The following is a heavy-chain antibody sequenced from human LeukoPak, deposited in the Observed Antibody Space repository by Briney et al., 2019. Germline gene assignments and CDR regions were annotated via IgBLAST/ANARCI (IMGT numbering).Heavy chain of an antibody. Sequence: SETLSLTCTVSGGSISSYYWSWIRQPPGKGLEWIGYIYYSGSTNYSPSLKSRVTISVDTSKNQFSLKLSSVTAADTAVYYCARLRVVTAIRRGWFDPWGQGTLVTVSS. D-gene: IGHD2-21*02. J-gene: IGHJ5*02. CDR2: IYYSGST. V-gene: IGHV4-59*01. CDR1: GGSISSYY. CDR3: ARLRVVTAIRRGWFDP.